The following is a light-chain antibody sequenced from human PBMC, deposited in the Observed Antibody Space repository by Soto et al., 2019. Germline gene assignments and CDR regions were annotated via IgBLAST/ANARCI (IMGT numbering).Light chain of an antibody. Sequence: DIQMTQSPSTLSASVGDRVTITCRASQSISTWLAWYQQKPGKAPKLLIYDASSLESGVPSRFSASGSETEFTLTISSLQPDDFATYYCQQYNSYLTFGPGTKVDVK. CDR2: DAS. J-gene: IGKJ3*01. V-gene: IGKV1-5*01. CDR1: QSISTW. CDR3: QQYNSYLT.